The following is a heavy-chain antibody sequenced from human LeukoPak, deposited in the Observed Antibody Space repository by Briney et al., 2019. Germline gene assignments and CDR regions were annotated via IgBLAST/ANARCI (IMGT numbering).Heavy chain of an antibody. J-gene: IGHJ6*04. Sequence: PGGSLRLSCAASGFTFSSYDMHWVRHATGKGREWVSAIGTAGDTYYPGSVKGRFTISRENAKNSLYLQMNSLRAEDTAVYYCAELGITMIGGVWGKGTTVTISS. CDR1: GFTFSSYD. V-gene: IGHV3-13*01. D-gene: IGHD3-10*02. CDR3: AELGITMIGGV. CDR2: IGTAGDT.